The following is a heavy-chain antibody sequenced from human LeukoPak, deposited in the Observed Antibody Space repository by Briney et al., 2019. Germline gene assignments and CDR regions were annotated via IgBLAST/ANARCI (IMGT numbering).Heavy chain of an antibody. V-gene: IGHV4-30-4*08. Sequence: SETLSLTCTVSGGSISSGDYYWSWIRQPPGKGLQWIGHIYYSGSTYYNPSLKSRVTISVDTSKNQFSLKLSSVTAADTAVYYCARGARDYGNLTPLCNFDYWGQGTLVTVSS. CDR3: ARGARDYGNLTPLCNFDY. D-gene: IGHD4-17*01. J-gene: IGHJ4*02. CDR1: GGSISSGDYY. CDR2: IYYSGST.